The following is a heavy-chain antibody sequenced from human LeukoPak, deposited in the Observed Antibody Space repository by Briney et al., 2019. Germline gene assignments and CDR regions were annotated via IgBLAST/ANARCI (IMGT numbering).Heavy chain of an antibody. CDR2: VYYTGST. CDR3: ARISAGRYGMDV. Sequence: PSETLSLTCTVSGVSVTSGGYYWSWIRQHPEKGLEWIGYVYYTGSTYYNPSLKSRFTISSDTSKNQFSLKVSSVTAADTAVYYCARISAGRYGMDVWGQGTTVTVSS. CDR1: GVSVTSGGYY. J-gene: IGHJ6*02. V-gene: IGHV4-31*03. D-gene: IGHD6-6*01.